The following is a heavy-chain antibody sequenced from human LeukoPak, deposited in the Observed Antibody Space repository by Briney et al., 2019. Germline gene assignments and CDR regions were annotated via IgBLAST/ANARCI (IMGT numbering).Heavy chain of an antibody. D-gene: IGHD2-2*01. Sequence: SVKVSCKASGGTFSSYAISWVRQAPGQGLEWMGGIIPIFGTANYAQKFQGRVTITADESTSTAYMELSSLRSENTAVYYCASGTPSPDIVVVPAAENWFDPWGQGTLVTVSS. J-gene: IGHJ5*02. CDR2: IIPIFGTA. CDR1: GGTFSSYA. V-gene: IGHV1-69*01. CDR3: ASGTPSPDIVVVPAAENWFDP.